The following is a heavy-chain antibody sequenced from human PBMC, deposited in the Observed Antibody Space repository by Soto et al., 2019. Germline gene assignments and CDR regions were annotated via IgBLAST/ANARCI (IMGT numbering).Heavy chain of an antibody. V-gene: IGHV5-51*01. CDR3: ARKDKSGYFNWFDP. J-gene: IGHJ5*02. Sequence: GESLKISCRTSGYRFTSYWIAWVRQMPGKGLEWMGIIFPSDSDTRYSPSFQGQVTISADRSTSTVFLQWASLKASDTSVYFCARKDKSGYFNWFDPWGQGTLVTVSS. CDR1: GYRFTSYW. CDR2: IFPSDSDT. D-gene: IGHD3-22*01.